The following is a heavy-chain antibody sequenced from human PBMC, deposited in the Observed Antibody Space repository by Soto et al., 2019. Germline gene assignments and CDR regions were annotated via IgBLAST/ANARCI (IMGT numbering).Heavy chain of an antibody. J-gene: IGHJ6*02. V-gene: IGHV3-33*01. D-gene: IGHD3-3*01. CDR1: GFTFSSYG. Sequence: PGGSLRLSCAASGFTFSSYGMHWVRQAPGKGLEWVAVIWYDGSNKYYADSVKGRFTISRDNSKNTLYLQMNSLRAEDTAVYYCARDGGYDFWSGSPSGMDVWGQGTTVTVSS. CDR3: ARDGGYDFWSGSPSGMDV. CDR2: IWYDGSNK.